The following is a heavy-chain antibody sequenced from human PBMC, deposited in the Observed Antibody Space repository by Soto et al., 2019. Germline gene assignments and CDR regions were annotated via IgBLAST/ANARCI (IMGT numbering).Heavy chain of an antibody. V-gene: IGHV3-15*07. Sequence: EVQLVESGGGLVKPGGSLRLSCAASGFTFSNAWMNWVRQAPGQGLEWVGRIKSKTDGGTTDYAAPVKGRFTISRDDSKNTLDLQMNSLKTEDTAVDYCTTERITMVRGVITGWFDPWGQGTLVTVSS. CDR2: IKSKTDGGTT. CDR3: TTERITMVRGVITGWFDP. J-gene: IGHJ5*02. D-gene: IGHD3-10*01. CDR1: GFTFSNAW.